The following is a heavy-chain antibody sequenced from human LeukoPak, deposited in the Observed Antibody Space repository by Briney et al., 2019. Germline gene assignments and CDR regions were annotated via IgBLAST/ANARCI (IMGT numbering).Heavy chain of an antibody. D-gene: IGHD2-2*01. CDR2: ISYDGSNK. V-gene: IGHV3-30-3*01. Sequence: PGGSLRLSCAASGFTFSSYAMHWVRQAPGKGLEWVAVISYDGSNKYYADSVKSRFTISRDNSKNTLYLQMNSLRAEDTAVYYCAREGILSHIVVVPAVLTYGMDVWGQGTTVTVSS. J-gene: IGHJ6*02. CDR3: AREGILSHIVVVPAVLTYGMDV. CDR1: GFTFSSYA.